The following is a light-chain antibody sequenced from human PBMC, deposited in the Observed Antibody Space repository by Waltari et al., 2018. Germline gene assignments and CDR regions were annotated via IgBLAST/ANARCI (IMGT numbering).Light chain of an antibody. J-gene: IGKJ1*01. CDR1: QSLLDSEDGNTY. Sequence: DIVMTQTPLYLPVTPGEPASISCRYSQSLLDSEDGNTYLEWYLQKPGQSPQPLIYEGSNRASGVPDEFSGSGSDTDFRLKISRVEAEDGGVYYCMQGIEYPWTFGQGTKVEIK. CDR3: MQGIEYPWT. V-gene: IGKV2-40*01. CDR2: EGS.